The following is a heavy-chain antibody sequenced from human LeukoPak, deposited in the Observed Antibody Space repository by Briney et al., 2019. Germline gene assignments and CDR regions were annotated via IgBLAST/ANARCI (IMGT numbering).Heavy chain of an antibody. CDR3: AKSARFDWYIDY. V-gene: IGHV3-23*01. D-gene: IGHD3-9*01. CDR1: GFTFSSCA. Sequence: GGSLRLSCAASGFTFSSCAMSWVRQAPGKGLEWVSSISGSGGSTYYADSVKGRFTISRDNSKNTLYLQMNSLRAEDTAVYYCAKSARFDWYIDYWGQGTLVTVSS. CDR2: ISGSGGST. J-gene: IGHJ4*02.